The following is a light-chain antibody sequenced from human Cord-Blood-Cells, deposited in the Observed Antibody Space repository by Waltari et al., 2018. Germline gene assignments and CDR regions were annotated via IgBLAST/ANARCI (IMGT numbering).Light chain of an antibody. V-gene: IGKV1-39*01. J-gene: IGKJ2*03. CDR1: QSISSY. Sequence: DIQMTQSPSSLYASVGDRVTITCRASQSISSYLNWYQQKPGKAPKLLIYAASSLQSGVPSRFSGSGSGKDFTLTSSSLQPEDFATYYCQQSYSTPRSFGQGTKLEIK. CDR2: AAS. CDR3: QQSYSTPRS.